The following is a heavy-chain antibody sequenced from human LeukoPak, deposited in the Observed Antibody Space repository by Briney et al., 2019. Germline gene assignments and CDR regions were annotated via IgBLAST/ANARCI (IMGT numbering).Heavy chain of an antibody. V-gene: IGHV3-23*01. Sequence: GGSLRLSCAASGFTFSIYALSWVRQAPGKGLEWVSGISDSGGSTYYADSVKGRFTISRDNPKNTVYLQMNSLRAEDTAVYYCAKDVSGGCSSTSCYFDYWGQGTLVTVSS. J-gene: IGHJ4*02. CDR3: AKDVSGGCSSTSCYFDY. D-gene: IGHD2-2*01. CDR2: ISDSGGST. CDR1: GFTFSIYA.